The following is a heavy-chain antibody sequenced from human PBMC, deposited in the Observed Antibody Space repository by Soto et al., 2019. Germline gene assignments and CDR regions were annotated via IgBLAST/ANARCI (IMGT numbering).Heavy chain of an antibody. J-gene: IGHJ4*02. CDR1: GYTFTSYG. CDR3: ARGESMYYYDSSGYPIDD. CDR2: ISAYNGNT. Sequence: ASVKVSCKASGYTFTSYGISWVRQAPGQGLEWMGWISAYNGNTNYAQKLQGRVTMTTDTSTSTAYMELRSLRSDDTAVYYCARGESMYYYDSSGYPIDDWGQGSLVTVSS. V-gene: IGHV1-18*01. D-gene: IGHD3-22*01.